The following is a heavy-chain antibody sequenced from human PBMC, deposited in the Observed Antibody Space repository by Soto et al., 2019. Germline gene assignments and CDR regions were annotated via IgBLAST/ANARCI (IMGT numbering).Heavy chain of an antibody. V-gene: IGHV3-48*03. D-gene: IGHD3-22*01. J-gene: IGHJ6*02. Sequence: PGGSLRLCCAASGFTFSSYEMNWVRQAPGKGLEWVSYISSSGSTIYYADSVKGRFTISRDNAKNSLYLQMNSLRAEDTAVYYCARDQAYYFYSSVYYAHNSTHFWGPATSLTLS. CDR1: GFTFSSYE. CDR3: ARDQAYYFYSSVYYAHNSTHF. CDR2: ISSSGSTI.